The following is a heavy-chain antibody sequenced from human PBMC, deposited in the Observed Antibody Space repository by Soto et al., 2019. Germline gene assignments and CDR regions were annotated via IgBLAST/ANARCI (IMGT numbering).Heavy chain of an antibody. CDR2: TRNKANSYTT. CDR1: GFTFSSYG. V-gene: IGHV3-72*01. D-gene: IGHD4-17*01. CDR3: ARELMTTVTYFDY. Sequence: VQLVESGGGVVQPGRSLRLSCAASGFTFSSYGMHWVRQAPGKGLEWVGRTRNKANSYTTEYAASVKGRFTISRDDSKNSLYLQMNSLKTEDTAMYYCARELMTTVTYFDYWGQGTLVTVSS. J-gene: IGHJ4*02.